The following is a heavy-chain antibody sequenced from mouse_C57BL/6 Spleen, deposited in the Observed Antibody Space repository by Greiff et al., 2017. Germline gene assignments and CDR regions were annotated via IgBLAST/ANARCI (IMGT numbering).Heavy chain of an antibody. CDR2: IDPEDGDT. CDR3: ARGATVPGGFAY. CDR1: GFNIKDYY. J-gene: IGHJ3*01. D-gene: IGHD1-1*01. V-gene: IGHV14-2*01. Sequence: VQLKQSGAELVKPGASVKLSCTASGFNIKDYYMHWVKQRTEQGLEWIGRIDPEDGDTKYAPKFQGKATITADTSSNTAYLQLSSLTSEDTAVYYCARGATVPGGFAYWGQGTLVTVSA.